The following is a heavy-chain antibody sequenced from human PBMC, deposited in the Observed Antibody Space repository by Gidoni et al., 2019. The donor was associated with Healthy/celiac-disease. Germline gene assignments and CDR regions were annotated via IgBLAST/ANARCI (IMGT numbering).Heavy chain of an antibody. CDR2: INSDGSST. CDR1: GFTFSSYW. J-gene: IGHJ3*02. Sequence: EVQLVESGGGLVQPGGSLRLPGAASGFTFSSYWVHWVRQAPGKGLVWVSRINSDGSSTSYADSVKGRFTISRDNAKNTLYLQMNSLRAEDTAVYYCVASVPAANKYDAFDIWGQGTMVTVSS. D-gene: IGHD2-2*01. V-gene: IGHV3-74*01. CDR3: VASVPAANKYDAFDI.